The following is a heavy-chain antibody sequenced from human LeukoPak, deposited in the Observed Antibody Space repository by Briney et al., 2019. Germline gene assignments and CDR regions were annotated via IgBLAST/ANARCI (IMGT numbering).Heavy chain of an antibody. CDR1: GGSFSGYY. J-gene: IGHJ4*02. V-gene: IGHV4-34*01. CDR3: ARGPYDFWSGYPFFDY. CDR2: INHSGST. Sequence: SETLSLTCAVYGGSFSGYYWSWIRQPPGKGLEWIGEINHSGSTNYNPSLKSRVTISVDTSKNQFSLKLSSVTAADTAVYYCARGPYDFWSGYPFFDYWGQGTLATVSS. D-gene: IGHD3-3*01.